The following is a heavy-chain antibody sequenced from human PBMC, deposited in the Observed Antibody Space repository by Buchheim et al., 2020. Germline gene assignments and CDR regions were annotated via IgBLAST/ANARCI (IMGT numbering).Heavy chain of an antibody. CDR1: GGSISSSSFY. CDR2: LYNSGST. Sequence: QLQLQESGPGLVKPSETLSLTCNVSGGSISSSSFYWGWMRQPPGKRLEWIGSLYNSGSTYYNSSLKSRVTISVQTSKNQFSLRLTSVTAADTAVYYCASGWNAIDYWGQGTL. CDR3: ASGWNAIDY. D-gene: IGHD1-1*01. J-gene: IGHJ4*02. V-gene: IGHV4-39*01.